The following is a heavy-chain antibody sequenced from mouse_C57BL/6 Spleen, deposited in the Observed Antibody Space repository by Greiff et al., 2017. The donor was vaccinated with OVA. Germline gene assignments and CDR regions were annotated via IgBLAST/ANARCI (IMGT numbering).Heavy chain of an antibody. CDR1: GYSITSGYY. Sequence: DVKLQESGPGLVKPSQSLSLTCSVTGYSITSGYYWNWIRQFPGNKLEWMGYISYDGSNNYNPSLKNRISITRDTSKNQFFLKLNSVTTEDTATYYCARGGLGPGYFDVWGTGTTVTVSS. CDR2: ISYDGSN. CDR3: ARGGLGPGYFDV. D-gene: IGHD4-1*01. V-gene: IGHV3-6*01. J-gene: IGHJ1*03.